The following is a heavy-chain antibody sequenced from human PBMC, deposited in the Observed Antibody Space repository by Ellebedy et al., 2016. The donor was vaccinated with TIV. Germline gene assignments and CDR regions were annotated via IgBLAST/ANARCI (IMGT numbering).Heavy chain of an antibody. CDR2: INHSGST. Sequence: GSLRLSXAVYGGSFSGYYWSWIRQPPGKGLEWIGEINHSGSTNYNPSLKSRVTISVDTSKNQFSLKLSSVTAADTAVYYCARVGVYSGYDLHFDYWGQGTLVTVSS. V-gene: IGHV4-34*01. D-gene: IGHD5-12*01. CDR1: GGSFSGYY. CDR3: ARVGVYSGYDLHFDY. J-gene: IGHJ4*02.